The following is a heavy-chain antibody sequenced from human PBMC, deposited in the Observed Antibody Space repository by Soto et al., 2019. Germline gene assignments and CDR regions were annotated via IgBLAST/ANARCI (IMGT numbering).Heavy chain of an antibody. D-gene: IGHD4-17*01. J-gene: IGHJ6*02. CDR1: GFSFDDYA. CDR3: ASPTVMYYYYGMDV. CDR2: ISWNGGST. Sequence: PGGSLRLSCAASGFSFDDYAMHWVRQTPGKGLEWASGISWNGGSTYYADSVKGRFTISRDNSKNTLYLQMNSLRAEDTAVYYCASPTVMYYYYGMDVWGQGTTVTVSS. V-gene: IGHV3-23*01.